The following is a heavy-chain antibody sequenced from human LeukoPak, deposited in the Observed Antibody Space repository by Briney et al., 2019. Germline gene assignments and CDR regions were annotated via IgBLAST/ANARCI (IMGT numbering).Heavy chain of an antibody. CDR2: IIPLFGTP. V-gene: IGHV1-69*06. D-gene: IGHD2-15*01. CDR1: GGTFSSYT. Sequence: SVKVSCKASGGTFSSYTISWVRQAPGQGLEWMGGIIPLFGTPDYAQKFQGRLTITADKSTSTAYMELSSLRSEDTAVYYCASATLRCSGGSCYEMDVWGKGTTVTVSS. CDR3: ASATLRCSGGSCYEMDV. J-gene: IGHJ6*04.